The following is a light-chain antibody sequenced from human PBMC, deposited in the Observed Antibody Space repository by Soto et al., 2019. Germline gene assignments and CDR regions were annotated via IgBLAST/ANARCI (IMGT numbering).Light chain of an antibody. CDR2: SNN. V-gene: IGLV1-44*01. CDR3: AAWDDSLNGLV. CDR1: SSNIGSNT. Sequence: QAVVPQPPSASGTPGQRVTISCSGSSSNIGSNTVNWYQQLPGTAPKLLIYSNNQRPSGVPDRFSGSKSGTSASLAISGLQSEDEADYYCAAWDDSLNGLVFGGGTKLTVL. J-gene: IGLJ2*01.